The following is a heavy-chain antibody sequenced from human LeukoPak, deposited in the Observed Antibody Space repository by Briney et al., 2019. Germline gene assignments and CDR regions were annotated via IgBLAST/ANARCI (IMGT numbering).Heavy chain of an antibody. CDR1: GFTFSRYL. CDR2: INSDGSST. Sequence: GGSLRLSCAASGFTFSRYLMHWVRQGPGKGLVWVSRINSDGSSTSYADSVKGRFTISRDNAKNTLYLQMNSLRAEDTAVYYCAREYSTGFDPWGQGTLVTVSS. V-gene: IGHV3-74*01. D-gene: IGHD2-15*01. CDR3: AREYSTGFDP. J-gene: IGHJ5*02.